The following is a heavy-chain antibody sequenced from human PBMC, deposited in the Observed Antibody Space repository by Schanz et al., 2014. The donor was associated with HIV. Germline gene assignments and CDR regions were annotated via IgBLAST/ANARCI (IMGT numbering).Heavy chain of an antibody. CDR2: VWYDGSNK. CDR3: AKGGRDILSYYGMDV. J-gene: IGHJ6*02. D-gene: IGHD2-15*01. V-gene: IGHV3-33*06. Sequence: VQLVESGGGVVQPGRSLRLSCAASGFTFSRYAMHWVRQPPGKGLDWVAVVWYDGSNKYYGDSVKGRFTISRDNSKNTLYLQMNSLRAEDTAVYYCAKGGRDILSYYGMDVWGQGTTVTVSS. CDR1: GFTFSRYA.